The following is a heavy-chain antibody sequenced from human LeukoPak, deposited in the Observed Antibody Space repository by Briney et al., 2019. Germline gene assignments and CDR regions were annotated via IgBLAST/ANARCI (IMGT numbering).Heavy chain of an antibody. D-gene: IGHD3-3*01. V-gene: IGHV3-74*01. Sequence: GGSLRLSCAASGFTFSSYWMHWVRQAPGKGLVWVSRINSDGSSTSYADSVKGRFTISRDNAKNTLYLQMNSLRAEDTAVHYCARGRRSGYQLDYWGQGTLVTVSS. CDR1: GFTFSSYW. J-gene: IGHJ4*02. CDR3: ARGRRSGYQLDY. CDR2: INSDGSST.